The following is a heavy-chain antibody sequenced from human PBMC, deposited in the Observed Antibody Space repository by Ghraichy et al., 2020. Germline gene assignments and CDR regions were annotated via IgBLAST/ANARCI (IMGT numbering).Heavy chain of an antibody. D-gene: IGHD6-19*01. CDR1: GGSISSYY. CDR3: ARSYSSVWYHTINS. Sequence: SETLSLTCTVSGGSISSYYWSWIRQPPGKGLEWIGYIYYSGSTNYNPSLKSRVTMSIDTSKNQFSLKLSSVTAADTAVYYCARSYSSVWYHTINSWCQGTLFTVSS. CDR2: IYYSGST. J-gene: IGHJ4*02. V-gene: IGHV4-59*08.